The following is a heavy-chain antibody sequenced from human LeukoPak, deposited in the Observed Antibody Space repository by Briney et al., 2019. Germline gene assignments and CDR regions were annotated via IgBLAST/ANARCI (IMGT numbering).Heavy chain of an antibody. Sequence: PGGSLRLSCAASGFTFSSYAMSWVRQAPGKGLEWVSSISSSSSYIYYADSVKGRFTISRDNAKNSLYLQMNSLRAEDTAVYYCARDGPAGDTATYWGQGTLVTVSS. J-gene: IGHJ4*02. V-gene: IGHV3-21*01. D-gene: IGHD5-18*01. CDR2: ISSSSSYI. CDR3: ARDGPAGDTATY. CDR1: GFTFSSYA.